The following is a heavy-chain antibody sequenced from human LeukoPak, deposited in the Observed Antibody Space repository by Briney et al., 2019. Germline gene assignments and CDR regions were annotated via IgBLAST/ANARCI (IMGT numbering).Heavy chain of an antibody. CDR1: GGSISSSSYY. Sequence: PSETLSLTCTVSGGSISSSSYYWGWIRQPPGRGLEWIGSIYFSGSTFYSPSLKSRVTISVDTSKNLFSLKLSSVTAADTAVYYCARHASYYDSSGYYSHFDYWGQGTLVTVSS. J-gene: IGHJ4*02. D-gene: IGHD3-22*01. CDR3: ARHASYYDSSGYYSHFDY. CDR2: IYFSGST. V-gene: IGHV4-39*01.